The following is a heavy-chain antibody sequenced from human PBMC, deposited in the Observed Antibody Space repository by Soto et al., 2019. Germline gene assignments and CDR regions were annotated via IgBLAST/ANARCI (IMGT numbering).Heavy chain of an antibody. CDR2: INSDGSST. Sequence: GGSLRLSGAAPGFTFSSYWMHWVRQAPGKGLVWVSRINSDGSSTSYADSVKGRFTISRDNAKNTLYLQMNSLRAKDTAVYYCARMVRGTLGYWGQGTLVTVSS. CDR3: ARMVRGTLGY. D-gene: IGHD3-10*01. CDR1: GFTFSSYW. J-gene: IGHJ4*02. V-gene: IGHV3-74*01.